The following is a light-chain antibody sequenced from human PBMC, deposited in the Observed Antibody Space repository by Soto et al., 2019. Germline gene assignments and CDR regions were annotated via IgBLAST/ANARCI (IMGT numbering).Light chain of an antibody. J-gene: IGKJ5*01. CDR1: QSVSSSY. V-gene: IGKV3D-20*02. Sequence: EIVLTHSPGTLALSPGEGAALSCSASQSVSSSYLAWYQQRPGQAPRVLIYDASNRATGIPVRFSGSGSGTDFTLTISSLEPEDFAVYYCQQRSNWPITFGQGTRLEIK. CDR3: QQRSNWPIT. CDR2: DAS.